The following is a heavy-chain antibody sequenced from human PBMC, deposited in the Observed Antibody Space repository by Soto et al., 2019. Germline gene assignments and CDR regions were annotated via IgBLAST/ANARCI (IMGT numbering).Heavy chain of an antibody. D-gene: IGHD2-2*01. CDR2: ISSSSSYI. CDR1: GFTFSSYS. Sequence: GGSLRLSCAASGFTFSSYSMNWVRQAPGKGLEWVSSISSSSSYIYYADSVKGRFTISRDNAKNSLYLQMNSLRAEDTAVYYCARDFTGHCSSTSCYYLNWFDPWGQGTLVTAPQ. V-gene: IGHV3-21*01. CDR3: ARDFTGHCSSTSCYYLNWFDP. J-gene: IGHJ5*02.